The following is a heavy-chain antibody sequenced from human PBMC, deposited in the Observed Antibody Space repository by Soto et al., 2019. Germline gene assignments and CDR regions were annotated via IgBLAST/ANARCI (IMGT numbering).Heavy chain of an antibody. CDR1: GGSISSYY. CDR2: IYYSGST. V-gene: IGHV4-59*01. CDR3: ARDSSQYTHYYYYGMDV. D-gene: IGHD2-2*02. Sequence: PSETLSLTCTVSGGSISSYYWSWIRQPPGKGLEWIGYIYYSGSTNYNPSLKSRVTISVDTSKNQFSLKLSSVTAADTAVYYCARDSSQYTHYYYYGMDVWGQGTTVTVLL. J-gene: IGHJ6*02.